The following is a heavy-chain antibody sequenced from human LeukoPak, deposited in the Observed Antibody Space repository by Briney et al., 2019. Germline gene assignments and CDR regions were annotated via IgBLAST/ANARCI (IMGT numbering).Heavy chain of an antibody. CDR2: INSDGSST. CDR1: GFTFSSYW. V-gene: IGHV3-74*01. J-gene: IGHJ4*02. Sequence: PGGSLRLSCAASGFTFSSYWMHWVRQAPGKGLVWVSRINSDGSSTSYADSVKGRFTISRDNAKNTLYLQMNSLRAEDTAVYYCARDRGITIVRGPLDCCSRGCLVTVYS. D-gene: IGHD3-10*01. CDR3: ARDRGITIVRGPLDC.